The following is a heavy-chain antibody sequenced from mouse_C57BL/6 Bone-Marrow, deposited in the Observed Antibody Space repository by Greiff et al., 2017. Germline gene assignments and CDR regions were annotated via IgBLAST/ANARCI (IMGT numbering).Heavy chain of an antibody. J-gene: IGHJ3*01. CDR2: IYPRSGNT. Sequence: QVQLKESGAELARPGASVKLSCKASGYTFTSYGISWVKQRTGQGLEWIGEIYPRSGNTYYNEKLKGKATLTADKSSSTAYMELRSLTSEDSAVYFCARLNDGYYWFAYWGQGTLVTVSA. CDR3: ARLNDGYYWFAY. V-gene: IGHV1-81*01. D-gene: IGHD2-3*01. CDR1: GYTFTSYG.